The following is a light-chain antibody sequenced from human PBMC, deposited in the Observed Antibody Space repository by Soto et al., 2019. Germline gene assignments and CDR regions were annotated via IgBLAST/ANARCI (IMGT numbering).Light chain of an antibody. V-gene: IGKV1-5*03. J-gene: IGKJ4*01. Sequence: DIQITQSPSTLSGSVGDRFTITCRASQTISSWLAWYQQKPGKAPKLLIYKASTLESGVPSRFSGSGSGTDFTLTISSLQPEDFATYYCQQSYSTPLTFGGGTTVDIK. CDR3: QQSYSTPLT. CDR1: QTISSW. CDR2: KAS.